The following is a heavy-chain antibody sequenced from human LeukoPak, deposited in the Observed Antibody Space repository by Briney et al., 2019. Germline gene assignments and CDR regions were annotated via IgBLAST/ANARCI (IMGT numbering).Heavy chain of an antibody. CDR3: AGVSSSWGD. V-gene: IGHV1-69*04. CDR1: GYTFTSYG. Sequence: GASVTVSCKASGYTFTSYGISWVRQAPGQGLEWMGRIIPILGIANYAQKFQGRVTITADKSTTTASMELSSLRSGDTAVYYCAGVSSSWGDWGQGTLVTVSS. D-gene: IGHD6-13*01. CDR2: IIPILGIA. J-gene: IGHJ4*02.